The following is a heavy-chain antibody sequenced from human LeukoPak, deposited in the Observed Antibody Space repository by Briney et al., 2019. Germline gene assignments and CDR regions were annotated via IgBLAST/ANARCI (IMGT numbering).Heavy chain of an antibody. CDR1: GFTFSSYA. CDR3: ARWAGVTDY. V-gene: IGHV3-30*04. J-gene: IGHJ4*02. Sequence: PGGSLRLSCAASGFTFSSYAMHWVRQAPGKGLEWVAVISYDGSNKYYADSVKGRFTISRDNSKNTLYLQMNSLRAEDTAVYYCARWAGVTDYWGQGTLVTVSS. CDR2: ISYDGSNK. D-gene: IGHD5-18*01.